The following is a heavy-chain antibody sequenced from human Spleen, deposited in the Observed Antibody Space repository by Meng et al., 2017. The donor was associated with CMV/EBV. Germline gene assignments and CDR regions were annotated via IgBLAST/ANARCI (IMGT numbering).Heavy chain of an antibody. Sequence: ASVKVSCKASGYTFTSYYIHWVRQAPGQGLEWMGVINPGGGGTTYAQKFQGRVTMTRDTSTTTVYMELSSLRSEDTAVYYCARDLGATGYFAYWGQGTLVTVSS. CDR3: ARDLGATGYFAY. J-gene: IGHJ4*02. CDR1: GYTFTSYY. CDR2: INPGGGGT. V-gene: IGHV1-46*01.